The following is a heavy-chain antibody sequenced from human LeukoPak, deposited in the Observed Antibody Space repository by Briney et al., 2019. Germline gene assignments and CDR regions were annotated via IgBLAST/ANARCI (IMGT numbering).Heavy chain of an antibody. J-gene: IGHJ4*02. V-gene: IGHV4-34*01. D-gene: IGHD5-24*01. CDR2: IKHSGST. Sequence: SETLSLTCAVYGGSFSGYYWSWIRQPPGKGLEWIGEIKHSGSTNYNPSLKSRVTISVDTSKNQFSLKLSSVTAADTAVYYCARCKQRWLQFIDYWGQGTLVTVSS. CDR1: GGSFSGYY. CDR3: ARCKQRWLQFIDY.